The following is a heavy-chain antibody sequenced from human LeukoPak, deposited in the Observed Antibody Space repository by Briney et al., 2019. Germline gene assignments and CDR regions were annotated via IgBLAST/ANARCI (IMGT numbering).Heavy chain of an antibody. J-gene: IGHJ4*02. CDR2: IWYDGSNK. D-gene: IGHD3-10*01. CDR3: ARDQDYYGSGSYRTPQGKFSLDY. CDR1: GFTFSSYG. V-gene: IGHV3-33*01. Sequence: GGSLRLSCAASGFTFSSYGMHWVRQAPGKGLEWVAVIWYDGSNKYYADSVKGRFTISRDNSKNTLYLQMNSLRAEDTAVYYCARDQDYYGSGSYRTPQGKFSLDYWGQGTLVTVSS.